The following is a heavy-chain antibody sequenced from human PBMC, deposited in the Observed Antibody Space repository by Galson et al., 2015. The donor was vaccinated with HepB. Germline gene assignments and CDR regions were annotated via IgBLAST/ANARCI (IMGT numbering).Heavy chain of an antibody. V-gene: IGHV3-30*09. Sequence: SLRLSCAASGFTFSTYTMHWVRRAPGKGLEWVALISNDGGDKHYTDSVKGRFVISRDNSRNTLYLQMNSLRTEDTAVFYCARDGKGPYDSSGYYHVDYWGQGTLVSVSS. D-gene: IGHD3-22*01. J-gene: IGHJ4*02. CDR3: ARDGKGPYDSSGYYHVDY. CDR1: GFTFSTYT. CDR2: ISNDGGDK.